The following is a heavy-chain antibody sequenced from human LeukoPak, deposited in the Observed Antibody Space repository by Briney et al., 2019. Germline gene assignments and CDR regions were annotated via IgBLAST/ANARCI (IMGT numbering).Heavy chain of an antibody. Sequence: GGSLRLSCAASGFTVSSNYMSWVRQAPGKGLEWVSLINSGGSTYYADSVKGRFTISRDNSKNTLYLQMNSLRAEDTAGYYCQRSLTTPATFFDGVFKIGAQGKMSPVS. CDR3: QRSLTTPATFFDGVFKI. CDR1: GFTVSSNY. V-gene: IGHV3-66*01. D-gene: IGHD2-15*01. CDR2: INSGGST. J-gene: IGHJ3*02.